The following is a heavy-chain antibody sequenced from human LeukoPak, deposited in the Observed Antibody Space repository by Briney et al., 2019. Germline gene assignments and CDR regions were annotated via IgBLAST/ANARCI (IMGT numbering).Heavy chain of an antibody. Sequence: GGSLRLSCAASGVTLSSYAMSWARQAPGKGLEWVSGISSSGSGGNTYYADSVKGRFTISRDSSKNTLFLHMNTLRAEDTAIYYCATDSTVGASYWYFDLWGRGTLATVSS. CDR3: ATDSTVGASYWYFDL. D-gene: IGHD1-26*01. CDR2: ISSSGSGGNT. J-gene: IGHJ2*01. CDR1: GVTLSSYA. V-gene: IGHV3-23*01.